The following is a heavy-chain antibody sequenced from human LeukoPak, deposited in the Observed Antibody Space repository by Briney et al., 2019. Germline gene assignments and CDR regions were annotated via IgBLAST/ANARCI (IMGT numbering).Heavy chain of an antibody. Sequence: PGGSLRLSCAVSGFSCSTYWLTGVRQAPGKGLEWVANMKQDGSEKNYVDSVKGRFTISRDNDKKSLYLQMNSLRVEDTAVYYCATSARESEYTYMDYWGQGTLATVSS. CDR2: MKQDGSEK. D-gene: IGHD5-18*01. J-gene: IGHJ4*02. CDR1: GFSCSTYW. CDR3: ATSARESEYTYMDY. V-gene: IGHV3-7*02.